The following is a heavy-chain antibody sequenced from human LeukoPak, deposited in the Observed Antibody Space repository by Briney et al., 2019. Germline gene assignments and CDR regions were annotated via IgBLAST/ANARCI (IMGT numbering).Heavy chain of an antibody. CDR1: GYTFSGYY. CDR2: VGPKKGDT. Sequence: ASVKVSCKASGYTFSGYYIHWLRQATGQGLEWMGNVGPKKGDTNYAQRFQGRVTMTTDTSINTVYMDLSGLRSDDTAIYYCARVTSYMDSAAHLPYYFDYWGQGTLVTVSS. D-gene: IGHD1-26*01. J-gene: IGHJ4*02. CDR3: ARVTSYMDSAAHLPYYFDY. V-gene: IGHV1-2*02.